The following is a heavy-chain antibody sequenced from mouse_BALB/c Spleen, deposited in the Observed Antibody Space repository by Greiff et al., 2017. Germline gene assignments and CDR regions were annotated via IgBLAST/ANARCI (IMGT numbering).Heavy chain of an antibody. J-gene: IGHJ4*01. D-gene: IGHD1-1*01. Sequence: EVQLVESGGGLVQPGGSRKLSCAASGFTFSSFGMHWVRQAPEKGLEWVAYISSGSSTIYYADTVKGRFTISRDNPKNTLFLQMTSLRSEDTAMYYCARGYLTTVVGAMDYWGQGTSVTVSS. V-gene: IGHV5-17*02. CDR3: ARGYLTTVVGAMDY. CDR1: GFTFSSFG. CDR2: ISSGSSTI.